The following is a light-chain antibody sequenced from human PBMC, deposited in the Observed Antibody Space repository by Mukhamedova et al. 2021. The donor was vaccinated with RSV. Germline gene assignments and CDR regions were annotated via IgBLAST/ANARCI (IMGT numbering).Light chain of an antibody. CDR2: KTS. J-gene: IGKJ1*01. CDR3: EQYNSYPWM. Sequence: WYQRRVHGKAPKVLIYKTSNLGSGVPSRFSGSGSGTEFTLTISSLQPDDIASYYCEQYNSYPWMFGQGTKVEIK. V-gene: IGKV1-5*03.